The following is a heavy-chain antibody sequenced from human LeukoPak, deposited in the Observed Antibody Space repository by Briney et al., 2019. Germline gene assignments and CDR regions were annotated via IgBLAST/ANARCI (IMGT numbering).Heavy chain of an antibody. CDR3: ARDRRRGYYGSGSYSSFDY. V-gene: IGHV1-2*02. CDR2: INPNSGGT. Sequence: ASVKVSCKASGYTLIGYYMHWVRQAPGQGLEWMGWINPNSGGTNYAQNFQGRVTMTRDTSISTAYMELSRLRSDDTAVYYCARDRRRGYYGSGSYSSFDYWGQGTLVTVSS. CDR1: GYTLIGYY. D-gene: IGHD3-10*01. J-gene: IGHJ4*02.